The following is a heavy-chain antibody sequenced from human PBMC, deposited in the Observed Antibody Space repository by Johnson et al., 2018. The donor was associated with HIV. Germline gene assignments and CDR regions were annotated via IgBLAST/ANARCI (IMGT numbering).Heavy chain of an antibody. V-gene: IGHV3-30*04. CDR1: GFTFSSYA. Sequence: VQLVESGGGLAKPAWSPRLSCAASGFTFSSYAMHWVRQAPGKGLEWVAVISYDGSNKYYADSVKGRFTISRDNSKNTLSLQMNSPRVDDTAIYYCARVRAGRENAFDIWGQGTMVTVSS. CDR2: ISYDGSNK. J-gene: IGHJ3*02. D-gene: IGHD1-26*01. CDR3: ARVRAGRENAFDI.